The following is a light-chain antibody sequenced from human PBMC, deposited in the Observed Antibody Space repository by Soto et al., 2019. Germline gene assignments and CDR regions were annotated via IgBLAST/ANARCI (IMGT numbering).Light chain of an antibody. CDR2: DAS. CDR1: QSVTTRY. V-gene: IGKV3-20*01. CDR3: QQYGSSLPIT. Sequence: EVGLPQSPGTLSLSPGEEATLSCRAIQSVTTRYLAWYQQKPGQAPRLLIYDASSRATGIPDRFSGSGSGTDFTLTISRLEPEDFAVYYCQQYGSSLPITFGQGARLEIK. J-gene: IGKJ5*01.